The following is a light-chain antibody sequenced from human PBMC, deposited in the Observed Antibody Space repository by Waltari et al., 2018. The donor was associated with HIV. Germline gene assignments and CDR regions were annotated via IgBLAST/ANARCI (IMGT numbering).Light chain of an antibody. CDR1: QSVSSTY. CDR2: GAS. Sequence: EIVLTQAPGTLALSLGQRATLSCRASQSVSSTYLAWYQHKPGQPPRLLIYGASTRATGIPDRFSGSGSGTDFTLTISRVEPEDSAVYYCQQYRRSPLTFGGGTKVEIK. J-gene: IGKJ4*01. V-gene: IGKV3-20*01. CDR3: QQYRRSPLT.